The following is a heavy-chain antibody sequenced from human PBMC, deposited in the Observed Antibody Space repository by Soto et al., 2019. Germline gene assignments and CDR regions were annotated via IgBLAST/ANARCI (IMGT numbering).Heavy chain of an antibody. CDR2: IYYSGST. Sequence: SETLSLTCTVSGGSISSSSYYWGWIRQPPGKGLEWIGSIYYSGSTYYNPSLKSRVTISVDTSKNQFSLKLSSVTAADTAVYYCARDLELDPYWGQGTLVTVSS. D-gene: IGHD6-6*01. CDR1: GGSISSSSYY. J-gene: IGHJ4*02. CDR3: ARDLELDPY. V-gene: IGHV4-39*07.